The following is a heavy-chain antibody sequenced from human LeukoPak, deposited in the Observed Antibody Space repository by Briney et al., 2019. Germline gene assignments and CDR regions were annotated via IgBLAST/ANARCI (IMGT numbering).Heavy chain of an antibody. J-gene: IGHJ4*02. V-gene: IGHV3-7*03. D-gene: IGHD3-22*01. CDR2: IKEDGSER. Sequence: GGSLRLSCEGSAFIFSGHWMNWVRQTPGKGLEWVASIKEDGSERQYVDSVKGRFSISRDNTKGSLFLQLNSLRAEDTAVYYCARCYYDGSGFYYYFDYWGQGTLVTVSS. CDR1: AFIFSGHW. CDR3: ARCYYDGSGFYYYFDY.